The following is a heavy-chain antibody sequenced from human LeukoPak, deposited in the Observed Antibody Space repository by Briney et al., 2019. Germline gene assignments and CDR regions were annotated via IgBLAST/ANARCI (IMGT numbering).Heavy chain of an antibody. CDR1: GFTFDDYA. CDR3: ARDLTALWGTINPNFDY. V-gene: IGHV3-20*04. CDR2: ISPSGDIT. J-gene: IGHJ4*02. D-gene: IGHD1-7*01. Sequence: GGSLRLSCAASGFTFDDYAMHWVRQAPGKGLEWVSGISPSGDITYYADSVKGRFTISRDNAKNSLYLQMNSLRAEDTAVYYCARDLTALWGTINPNFDYWGQGTLVTVSS.